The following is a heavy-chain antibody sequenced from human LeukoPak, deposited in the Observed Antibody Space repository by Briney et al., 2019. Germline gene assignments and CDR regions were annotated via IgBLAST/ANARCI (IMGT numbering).Heavy chain of an antibody. V-gene: IGHV1-2*02. D-gene: IGHD1-1*01. J-gene: IGHJ6*02. CDR1: GYTFTGYY. Sequence: SVKVSCKASGYTFTGYYMHWVRQAPGQGLEWMGWINPNSGGTNYAQKFQGRVTMTRDTSISTAYMELSRLRSDDTAVYYCAREPVVQLERQVHYYYGMDVWGQGTTVTVSS. CDR3: AREPVVQLERQVHYYYGMDV. CDR2: INPNSGGT.